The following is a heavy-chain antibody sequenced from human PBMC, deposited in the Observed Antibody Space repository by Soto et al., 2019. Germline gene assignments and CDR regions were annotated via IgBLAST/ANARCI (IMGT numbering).Heavy chain of an antibody. V-gene: IGHV3-23*01. J-gene: IGHJ6*02. CDR1: GFTFSSYA. CDR2: ISGSGGST. D-gene: IGHD2-2*01. CDR3: ARGRHCSSTSCYDGGRYYYYYGMDV. Sequence: GGSLRLSCAASGFTFSSYAMSWVRQAPGKGLEWVSAISGSGGSTYYADSVKGRFTISRDNSKNTLYLQMNSLRAEDTAVYYCARGRHCSSTSCYDGGRYYYYYGMDVWGQGTTVTVSS.